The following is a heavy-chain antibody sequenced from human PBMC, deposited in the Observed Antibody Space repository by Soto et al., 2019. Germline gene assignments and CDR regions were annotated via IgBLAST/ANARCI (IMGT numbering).Heavy chain of an antibody. CDR2: ISYDGNKK. Sequence: VGSLRLSCAASGFTFSSYGMHWVRQAPGKGLEWVAVISYDGNKKYYADSVRGRFTISRDKSKNTLFLQMNSLRVEDTAVYHCAKDGYYYDSSGYYFPADWGQGTLVTVSS. V-gene: IGHV3-30*18. CDR3: AKDGYYYDSSGYYFPAD. J-gene: IGHJ4*02. D-gene: IGHD3-22*01. CDR1: GFTFSSYG.